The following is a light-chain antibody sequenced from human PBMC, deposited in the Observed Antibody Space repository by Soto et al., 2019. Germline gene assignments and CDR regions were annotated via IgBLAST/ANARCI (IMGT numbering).Light chain of an antibody. J-gene: IGKJ1*01. CDR1: QNIMTF. Sequence: DIQMSQSPSSLSASVGDRVTLSCRASQNIMTFLNWYQQKQGKAPKLLIYAASSLQSGVPSRFSGSGSGTEFTLTISSLHPEDFATYYCQQSRSTLRTFGQGTKVDIK. CDR2: AAS. CDR3: QQSRSTLRT. V-gene: IGKV1-39*01.